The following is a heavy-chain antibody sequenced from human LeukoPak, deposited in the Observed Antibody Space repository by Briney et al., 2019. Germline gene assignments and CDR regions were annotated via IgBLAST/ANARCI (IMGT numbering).Heavy chain of an antibody. CDR3: TADVSDSSGPSHDY. CDR1: GVTSSSAW. Sequence: PGGSLRLSCAGSGVTSSSAWMNWVRQAPGEGLEWVARIKTKGEGGPTEHAAPVKGRFTISRDDSENTLYLQMNSLKIEDTAVYYCTADVSDSSGPSHDYWGQGTLVTVSS. D-gene: IGHD3-22*01. J-gene: IGHJ4*02. V-gene: IGHV3-15*01. CDR2: IKTKGEGGPT.